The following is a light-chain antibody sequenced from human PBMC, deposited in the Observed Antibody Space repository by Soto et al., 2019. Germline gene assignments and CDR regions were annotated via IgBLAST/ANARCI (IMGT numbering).Light chain of an antibody. V-gene: IGLV2-14*01. Sequence: QSVLTQPASVSGSPGQSITISCTGTSSDVGGYNYVSWYQQHPGKAPKLMIYDVSNRPSGVSNRFSGSKSGNTASLTISGLQAEDEADYYCRSYTRSSTLVFGTGTKVTVL. J-gene: IGLJ1*01. CDR1: SSDVGGYNY. CDR2: DVS. CDR3: RSYTRSSTLV.